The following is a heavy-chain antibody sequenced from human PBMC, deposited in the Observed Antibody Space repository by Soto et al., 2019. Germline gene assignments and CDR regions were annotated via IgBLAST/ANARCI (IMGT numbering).Heavy chain of an antibody. D-gene: IGHD2-2*01. J-gene: IGHJ4*02. CDR1: GFTFSSYW. CDR2: INSDGSST. V-gene: IGHV3-74*01. CDR3: ATDIVVVPAAMEQVVDY. Sequence: GGSLRLSCAASGFTFSSYWMHWVRQAPGKGLVWVSRINSDGSSTSYADSVKGRFTISRDNAKNTLYLQMNSLRAEDTTVYYCATDIVVVPAAMEQVVDYWGQGTLVTVSS.